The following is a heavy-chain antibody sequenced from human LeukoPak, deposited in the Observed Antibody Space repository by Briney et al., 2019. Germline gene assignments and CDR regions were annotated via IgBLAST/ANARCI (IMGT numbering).Heavy chain of an antibody. V-gene: IGHV1-18*01. J-gene: IGHJ3*02. CDR1: GYTFTSYG. Sequence: ASVKVSCKASGYTFTSYGISWVRQAPGQGLEWMGWISAYNGNTNYAQKLQGRVTMTTDTSTSTAYMELRSLRFDDTAVYYCARELAYCGGDCLDAFDIWGQGTMVTVSS. CDR2: ISAYNGNT. CDR3: ARELAYCGGDCLDAFDI. D-gene: IGHD2-21*01.